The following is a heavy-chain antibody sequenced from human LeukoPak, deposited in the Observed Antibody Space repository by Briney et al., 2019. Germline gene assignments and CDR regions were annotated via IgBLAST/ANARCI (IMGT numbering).Heavy chain of an antibody. Sequence: GGSLRLSCAASGFTFSSYAMHWVRQAPGKGLEWVAVISYDGSNKYYADSVKGRFTISRDNSKNTLYLRINSLRAEDTAVYYCAKGGVAGLYYYYGIDVWGQGTTVTVSS. V-gene: IGHV3-30*04. J-gene: IGHJ6*02. D-gene: IGHD6-19*01. CDR1: GFTFSSYA. CDR3: AKGGVAGLYYYYGIDV. CDR2: ISYDGSNK.